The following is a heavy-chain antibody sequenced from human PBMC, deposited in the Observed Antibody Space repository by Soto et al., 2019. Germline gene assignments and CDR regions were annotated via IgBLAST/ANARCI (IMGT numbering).Heavy chain of an antibody. CDR3: ARYFWSGRFPYHFDF. V-gene: IGHV1-18*01. CDR2: ISGYNANT. D-gene: IGHD3-3*01. J-gene: IGHJ4*02. CDR1: GYTFNSFG. Sequence: VKVSCKGSGYTFNSFGSSWVRQAPGQGLEWMGWISGYNANTKYAQKFQGRVTMTTDTSTSTAYMALRSLRSDDTAVYYCARYFWSGRFPYHFDFGGQGTLVTVSS.